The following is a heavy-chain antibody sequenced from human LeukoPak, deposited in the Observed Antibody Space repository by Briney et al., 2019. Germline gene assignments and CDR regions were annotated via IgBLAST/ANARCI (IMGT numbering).Heavy chain of an antibody. CDR3: AKDPEDDFGDYLDY. J-gene: IGHJ4*02. D-gene: IGHD4-17*01. CDR1: GFTVSSNY. CDR2: IYSGGST. Sequence: GGSLRLSCAASGFTVSSNYMSWVRQAPGKGLEWVSVIYSGGSTYYADSVKGRFTISRDNSKNTLYLQMNSLRAEDTAVYNCAKDPEDDFGDYLDYWGQGTLVTVSS. V-gene: IGHV3-66*01.